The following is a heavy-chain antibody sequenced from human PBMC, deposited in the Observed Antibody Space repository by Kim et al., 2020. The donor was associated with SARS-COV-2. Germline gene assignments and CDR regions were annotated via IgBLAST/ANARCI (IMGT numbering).Heavy chain of an antibody. D-gene: IGHD3-22*01. J-gene: IGHJ4*02. CDR1: GFTFSSYA. CDR3: ARDRAGYYYDSSAQPGSFLDY. V-gene: IGHV3-30-3*01. Sequence: GGSLRLSCAASGFTFSSYAMHWVRQAPGKGLEWVAVISYDGSNKYYADSVKGRFTISRDNSKNTLYLQMNSLRAEDTAVYYCARDRAGYYYDSSAQPGSFLDYWGQGTLVTVSS. CDR2: ISYDGSNK.